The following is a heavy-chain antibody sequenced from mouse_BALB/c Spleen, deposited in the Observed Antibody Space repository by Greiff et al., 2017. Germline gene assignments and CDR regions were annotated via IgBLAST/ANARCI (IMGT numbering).Heavy chain of an antibody. V-gene: IGHV1-63*02. J-gene: IGHJ2*01. CDR3: AREGGQGFFDD. CDR2: IYPGGGYT. D-gene: IGHD6-1*01. CDR1: GYTFTNYW. Sequence: QVQLQQSGAELVRPGTSVKISCKASGYTFTNYWLGWVKQRPGHGLEWIGDIYPGGGYTNYNEKFKGKATLTADTSSSTAYMQLSSLTSEDSAVYFCAREGGQGFFDDWGQGTTLTVSS.